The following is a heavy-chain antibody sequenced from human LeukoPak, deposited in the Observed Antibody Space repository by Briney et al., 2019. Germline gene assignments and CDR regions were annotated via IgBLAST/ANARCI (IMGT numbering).Heavy chain of an antibody. D-gene: IGHD2-8*02. V-gene: IGHV3-9*03. CDR2: ISWNSGSI. Sequence: GGSLRLSCAASGFTFDDYAMHWVRQAPGKGLEWVSGISWNSGSIGYADSVKGRFTISRDKAKNSLYLQMNSLRAEDMALYYCAKDEFVASDFTGAFDIWGQGTMVTVSS. CDR1: GFTFDDYA. J-gene: IGHJ3*02. CDR3: AKDEFVASDFTGAFDI.